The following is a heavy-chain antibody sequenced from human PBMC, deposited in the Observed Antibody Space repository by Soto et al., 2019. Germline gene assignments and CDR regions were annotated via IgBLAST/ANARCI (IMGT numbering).Heavy chain of an antibody. CDR2: VSATGST. V-gene: IGHV4-4*08. D-gene: IGHD3-10*01. Sequence: PSETLSLTCTVSCSSITDDYWNWMHQSPGKGLEWIVGVSATGSTFYNPSLTSRGTGSVDTSKKHFSRTVNAVAAADAVVYHCGRGGGTRYYNHEFDFWGQGPVVPVS. CDR3: GRGGGTRYYNHEFDF. J-gene: IGHJ4*02. CDR1: CSSITDDY.